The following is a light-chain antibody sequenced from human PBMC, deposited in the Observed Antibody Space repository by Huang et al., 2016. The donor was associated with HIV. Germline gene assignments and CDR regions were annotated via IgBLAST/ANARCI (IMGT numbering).Light chain of an antibody. J-gene: IGKJ2*01. CDR1: QTITSKA. CDR3: QQYDSSPYT. Sequence: EVVLTQSPVTLSLSAGERATLSCRASQTITSKALAWYQQKLGQAPRRLIYGASSRATDIPDRFSGSGSGTDFTLTISGLEPEDFAVYFCQQYDSSPYTFGQGTQLEIK. CDR2: GAS. V-gene: IGKV3-20*01.